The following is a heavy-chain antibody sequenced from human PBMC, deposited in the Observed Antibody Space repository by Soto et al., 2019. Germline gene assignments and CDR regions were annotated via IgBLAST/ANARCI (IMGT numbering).Heavy chain of an antibody. V-gene: IGHV4-59*01. CDR3: ARAAGTMDYYYGMDV. J-gene: IGHJ6*02. CDR2: IYYRGST. D-gene: IGHD3-10*01. CDR1: GGSISSYY. Sequence: QVQLQESGPGLVKPSETLSLTCTVSGGSISSYYWSWIRQPPGKGLEWIGYIYYRGSTNYNPSLKSRVTISVDTSKNQFSLKLSSVTAADTAVYYCARAAGTMDYYYGMDVWGQGTTVTVSS.